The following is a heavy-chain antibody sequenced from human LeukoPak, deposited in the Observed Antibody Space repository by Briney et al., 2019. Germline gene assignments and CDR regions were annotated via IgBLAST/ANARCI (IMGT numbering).Heavy chain of an antibody. CDR1: GFTFSSYA. Sequence: GGSLRLSCAASGFTFSSYAMSWVRQAPGKGLEWVSAISGSGGSTYYADSVKGRFTISRDNSKNTLYLQMNSLRAEDTAVYYCAKGWTQYYDYVWGSYTSDYWGQGTLVTVS. CDR2: ISGSGGST. V-gene: IGHV3-23*01. J-gene: IGHJ4*02. CDR3: AKGWTQYYDYVWGSYTSDY. D-gene: IGHD3-16*01.